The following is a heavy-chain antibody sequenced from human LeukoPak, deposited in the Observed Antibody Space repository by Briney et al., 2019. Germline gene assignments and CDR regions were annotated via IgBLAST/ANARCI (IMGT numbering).Heavy chain of an antibody. D-gene: IGHD6-19*01. J-gene: IGHJ4*02. CDR1: GFTFSTYG. V-gene: IGHV3-30*18. CDR3: AKDSSAWKYYFGY. Sequence: GGSLRLSCTASGFTFSTYGMHWVRQAPGKGLEWVALISSDGSGKYYADSVTGRFTVSRDNSKNTLYLQMNSLRPEDTAVYYCAKDSSAWKYYFGYWGQGTQVTVSS. CDR2: ISSDGSGK.